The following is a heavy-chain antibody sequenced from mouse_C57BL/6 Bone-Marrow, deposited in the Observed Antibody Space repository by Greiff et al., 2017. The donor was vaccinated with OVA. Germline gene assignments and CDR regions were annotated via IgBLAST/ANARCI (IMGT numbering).Heavy chain of an antibody. J-gene: IGHJ3*01. V-gene: IGHV1-82*01. CDR2: IYPGDGDT. Sequence: QVQLQQSGPELVKPGASVKISCKASGYAFSSSWMNWVKQRPGKGLEWIGRIYPGDGDTNYNGKFKGKATLTADKSSSTAYMQLSSLTSEDSAVYFCARSDDSNFWFAYWGQGTLVTVSA. D-gene: IGHD2-5*01. CDR3: ARSDDSNFWFAY. CDR1: GYAFSSSW.